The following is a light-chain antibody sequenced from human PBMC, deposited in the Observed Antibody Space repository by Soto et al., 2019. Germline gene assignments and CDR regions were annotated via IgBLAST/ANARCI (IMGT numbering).Light chain of an antibody. CDR3: QKYNSSRWT. Sequence: DIQMTQSPSSLSASVGDRVTITCRASQGISNYLAWYQQIPGKVPRLLIYAASTLQSGVPSRFSGSGSGTDFTLTISSLQPEDVATYYCQKYNSSRWTFVLGTKVEIK. V-gene: IGKV1-27*01. J-gene: IGKJ1*01. CDR2: AAS. CDR1: QGISNY.